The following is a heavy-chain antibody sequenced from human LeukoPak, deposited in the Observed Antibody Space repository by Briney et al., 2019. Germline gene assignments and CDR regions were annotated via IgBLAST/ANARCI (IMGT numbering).Heavy chain of an antibody. CDR1: GFTFSSYW. D-gene: IGHD6-13*01. Sequence: PGGSLRLSCAASGFTFSSYWMSWVRQAPGKGLEWVSAISGSGGSTYYADSVKGRFTISRDNSKNTLYLQMNSLRAEDTAVYYCAKSGGYSSSWYYDYWGQGTLVTVSS. J-gene: IGHJ4*02. V-gene: IGHV3-23*01. CDR3: AKSGGYSSSWYYDY. CDR2: ISGSGGST.